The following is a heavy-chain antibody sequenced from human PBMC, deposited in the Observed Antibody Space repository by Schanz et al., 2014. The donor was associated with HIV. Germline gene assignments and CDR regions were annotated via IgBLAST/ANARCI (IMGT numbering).Heavy chain of an antibody. D-gene: IGHD3-9*01. CDR3: AKADEIRHFDWYHPPFDS. CDR1: GFSFLRYE. V-gene: IGHV3-23*01. J-gene: IGHJ4*02. CDR2: LSGSGDRT. Sequence: EVQLLESGGGLVQPGGSLRISCVASGFSFLRYEMSWVRQAPGKGLEWLSTLSGSGDRTYYADSVKGRVTSSRDNSKNTLYLQMNSLRVEDTAVYYCAKADEIRHFDWYHPPFDSWGQGTLVTVSS.